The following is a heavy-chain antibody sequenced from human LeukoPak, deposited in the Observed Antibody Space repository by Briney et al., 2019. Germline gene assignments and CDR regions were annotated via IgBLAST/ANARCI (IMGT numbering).Heavy chain of an antibody. D-gene: IGHD1-1*01. CDR2: IKNKIDGGTT. CDR1: GFTFSQDW. Sequence: GGSLRLSCVGSGFTFSQDWMSWVRQVPGKGLEWLGLIKNKIDGGTTDYAVTVKGRFTISRDDSKNTLYLQMNSLKTGDTAVYYCSKYNPYDALDYWGQGTLVTVSS. V-gene: IGHV3-15*01. CDR3: SKYNPYDALDY. J-gene: IGHJ4*02.